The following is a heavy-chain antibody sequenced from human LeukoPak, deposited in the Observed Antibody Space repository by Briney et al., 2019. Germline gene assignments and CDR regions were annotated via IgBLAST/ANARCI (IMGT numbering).Heavy chain of an antibody. V-gene: IGHV3-49*03. Sequence: HTGGSLRLSCTASGFTLGDYAMSWFRQAPGEGLEWVGFIRSKAHGGTTEYAASVKGRFSISRDDSKSIAYLQMDSLKTEDTAVYYCTRAGRYCSGGSCYSFYWGQGTLVTVSS. CDR3: TRAGRYCSGGSCYSFY. D-gene: IGHD2-15*01. J-gene: IGHJ4*02. CDR1: GFTLGDYA. CDR2: IRSKAHGGTT.